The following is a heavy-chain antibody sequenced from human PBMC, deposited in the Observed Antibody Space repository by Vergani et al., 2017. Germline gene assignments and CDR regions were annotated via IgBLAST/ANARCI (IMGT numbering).Heavy chain of an antibody. V-gene: IGHV4-30-4*01. CDR3: ASGDVRYDILTGYPTMQAVDY. J-gene: IGHJ4*02. Sequence: QVQLQESGPGLVKPSQTLSLTCTVSGGSISSGDYYWSWIRQPPGKGLEWIGYIYYSGSTYYNPSLKSRVTISVDTSKNQFSLKLSSVTAADTAVYYCASGDVRYDILTGYPTMQAVDYWGQGTLVTVSS. D-gene: IGHD3-9*01. CDR1: GGSISSGDYY. CDR2: IYYSGST.